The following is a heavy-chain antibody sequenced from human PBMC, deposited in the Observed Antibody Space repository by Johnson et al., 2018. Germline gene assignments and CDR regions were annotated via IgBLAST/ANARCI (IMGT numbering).Heavy chain of an antibody. D-gene: IGHD1-26*01. V-gene: IGHV4-59*01. Sequence: QVRLQEAGPGLVKPSEPLSLTCTVSGGSISSYYWRWIRQPPGKGLEWIGYIYYSGSTNYNPSIKSRVTISVDTSKNQFSLKLSSVTAADPAVYYCARLDGSYNDAFDIWGQGTMVTVSS. CDR1: GGSISSYY. J-gene: IGHJ3*02. CDR2: IYYSGST. CDR3: ARLDGSYNDAFDI.